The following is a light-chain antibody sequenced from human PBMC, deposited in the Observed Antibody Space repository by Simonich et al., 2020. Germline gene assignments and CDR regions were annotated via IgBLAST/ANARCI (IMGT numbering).Light chain of an antibody. V-gene: IGKV1-9*01. CDR1: QGISSY. CDR2: AAS. CDR3: QQYNSYSQT. Sequence: IQLTQSPSFLSASVGDRVTITCRASQGISSYLAWYQQKPGKAPKLLIYAASTLQSGVPSRFSGSGSGTEFTLTISSLQPEDFATYYCQQYNSYSQTFGQGTKVEIK. J-gene: IGKJ1*01.